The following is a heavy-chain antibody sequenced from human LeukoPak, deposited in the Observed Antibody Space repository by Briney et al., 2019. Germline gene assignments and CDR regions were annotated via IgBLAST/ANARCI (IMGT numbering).Heavy chain of an antibody. CDR3: ASPYNLLSGFDP. D-gene: IGHD1-1*01. V-gene: IGHV1-69*04. Sequence: ASVNVSRTASGGTFSSYAIRWVRQAPGQGLEWMGRIIPILGIANYAQKFQGRVTITADKSTSTAYMELSILRSEDTAVYSCASPYNLLSGFDPWGQGTLVTVSS. J-gene: IGHJ5*02. CDR2: IIPILGIA. CDR1: GGTFSSYA.